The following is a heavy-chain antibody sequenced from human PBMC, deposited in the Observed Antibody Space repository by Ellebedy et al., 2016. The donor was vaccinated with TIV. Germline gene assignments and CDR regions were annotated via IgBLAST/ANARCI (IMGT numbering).Heavy chain of an antibody. D-gene: IGHD3-10*01. V-gene: IGHV4-39*01. CDR1: GDSISRSSYY. CDR3: ARWFGELLYVRWFDP. J-gene: IGHJ5*02. Sequence: SETLSLTCTVSGDSISRSSYYWGWIRQPPGKGLEWIGSIYYTGSTDYNPSLKSRVAISADTSKNQFSLRLSSVTAADTAVYYCARWFGELLYVRWFDPWGQGTLVTVS. CDR2: IYYTGST.